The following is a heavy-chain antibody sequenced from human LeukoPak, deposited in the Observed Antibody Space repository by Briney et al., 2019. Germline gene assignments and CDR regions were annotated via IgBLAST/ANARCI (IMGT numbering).Heavy chain of an antibody. CDR2: ISGGGGST. CDR1: GFTFTSYS. D-gene: IGHD4-17*01. CDR3: AKYAPPTTVVTRFFDP. J-gene: IGHJ5*02. Sequence: GGSLRLSCAASGFTFTSYSMNWVRQAPGKGLEWVSTISGGGGSTYYADSVKGRFTISRDNSKNTLYLQMNSLRAEDTAVYYCAKYAPPTTVVTRFFDPWGQGTLVTVSS. V-gene: IGHV3-23*01.